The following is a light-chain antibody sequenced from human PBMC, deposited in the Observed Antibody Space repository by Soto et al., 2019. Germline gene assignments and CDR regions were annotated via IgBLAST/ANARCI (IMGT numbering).Light chain of an antibody. CDR2: AAS. CDR1: QDISKN. CDR3: QQTKGFPLT. Sequence: DLQMTQSPSSLSASVGARVTTTCRASQDISKNLAWYQQIPGKAPKLLIFAASTLQSGVPSRFSASGSGTYFILTVGGLQPEDAATYYCQQTKGFPLTFGGGTKVEIK. V-gene: IGKV1-12*01. J-gene: IGKJ4*01.